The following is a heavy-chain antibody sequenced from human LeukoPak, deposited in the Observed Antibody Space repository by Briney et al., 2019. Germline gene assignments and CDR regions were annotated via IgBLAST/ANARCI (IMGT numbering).Heavy chain of an antibody. Sequence: GGSLRLSCAASGFTFSSYAMSWVRQAPGKGLEWVSAISGSGSTYCADSVKGRFTISRDNSKNTLYLQMNSLRDEDTAVYYCAKHRFESGGYHSTDWGQGTLVTVSS. D-gene: IGHD3-22*01. CDR2: ISGSGST. CDR3: AKHRFESGGYHSTD. J-gene: IGHJ4*02. CDR1: GFTFSSYA. V-gene: IGHV3-23*01.